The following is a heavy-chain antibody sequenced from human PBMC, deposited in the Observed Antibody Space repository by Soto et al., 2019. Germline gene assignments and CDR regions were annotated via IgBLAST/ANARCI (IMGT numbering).Heavy chain of an antibody. V-gene: IGHV4-30-4*01. D-gene: IGHD1-26*01. CDR2: IYYSGST. CDR1: GGSISSGDYY. CDR3: ARDPIVGATWGGDY. Sequence: SETLSLTCTVSGGSISSGDYYWSWIRQPPGKGLEWIGYIYYSGSTYYNPSLKSRVTISVDTSKNQFSLKLSSVTAADTAVYYCARDPIVGATWGGDYWGQGTLVTVSS. J-gene: IGHJ4*02.